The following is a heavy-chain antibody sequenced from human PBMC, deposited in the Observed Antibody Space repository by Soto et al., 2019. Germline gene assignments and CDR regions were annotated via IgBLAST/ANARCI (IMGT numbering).Heavy chain of an antibody. CDR1: GGSISSGGYY. J-gene: IGHJ6*02. CDR2: IYYSGST. CDR3: ARDRRSLTGYFYYGMDV. V-gene: IGHV4-31*03. D-gene: IGHD3-9*01. Sequence: QVQLQESGPGLVKPSQTLSLTCTVSGGSISSGGYYWSWIRQHPGKGLEWIGYIYYSGSTYYNPSLQSRFTISVDTSKNQCSLKLSSVTAADTAVYYCARDRRSLTGYFYYGMDVWGQGTTVTVSS.